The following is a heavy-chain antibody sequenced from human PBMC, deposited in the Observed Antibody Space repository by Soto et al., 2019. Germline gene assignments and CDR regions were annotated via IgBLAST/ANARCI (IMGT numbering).Heavy chain of an antibody. V-gene: IGHV3-30-3*01. D-gene: IGHD4-17*01. Sequence: QVQLVESGGGVVQPGRSLRLSCAASGFTFSSYAMHWVRQAPGKGLEWVAVISYDGSNKYYADSVKGRFTISRDNSKNTLYLQMNSLRAEDTAVYYCASSTTGMYFDYWGLGTLVTVSS. CDR1: GFTFSSYA. CDR2: ISYDGSNK. CDR3: ASSTTGMYFDY. J-gene: IGHJ4*02.